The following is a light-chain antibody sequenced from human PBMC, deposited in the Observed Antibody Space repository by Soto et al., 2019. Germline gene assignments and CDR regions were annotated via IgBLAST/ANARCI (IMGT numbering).Light chain of an antibody. CDR2: EVN. J-gene: IGLJ3*02. V-gene: IGLV2-23*02. CDR3: CSYVGSSILM. Sequence: QSALTQPASVSGSPGQSITISCTETSSDVGLYNLVSWYQQLPGKAPKLIIYEVNERPSGISDRFSGSKSGNTASLTISGLQDEDEADYYCCSYVGSSILMFGGGTKLTVL. CDR1: SSDVGLYNL.